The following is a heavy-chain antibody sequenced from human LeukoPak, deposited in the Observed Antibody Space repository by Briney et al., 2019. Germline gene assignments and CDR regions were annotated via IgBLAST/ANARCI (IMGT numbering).Heavy chain of an antibody. CDR1: GGSISSYY. Sequence: PSETLSLTCTVSGGSISSYYWSWIRQPAGKGLEWIGRIYTSGSTNYNPSLKSRVTMSVDTSKNQFSLKLSSVTAADTAVYYCARDYYDSSGYYEGGYYFDYWGQGTLVTVSS. CDR3: ARDYYDSSGYYEGGYYFDY. J-gene: IGHJ4*02. D-gene: IGHD3-22*01. V-gene: IGHV4-4*07. CDR2: IYTSGST.